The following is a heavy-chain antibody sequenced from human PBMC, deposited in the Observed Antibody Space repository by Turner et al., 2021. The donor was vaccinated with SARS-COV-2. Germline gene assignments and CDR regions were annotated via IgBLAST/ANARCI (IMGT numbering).Heavy chain of an antibody. J-gene: IGHJ4*02. CDR3: AKDVITFGGVIDAETDY. D-gene: IGHD3-16*01. Sequence: QVQLVESGGGVVQPGRSLRLSRAASGFTFSNYGMHWVRQAPGKGLEWVAVISYDGSNKYYADSVKGRFTISRDNSKNTLYLQMNSLRAEDTAVYYCAKDVITFGGVIDAETDYWGQGTLVTVSS. V-gene: IGHV3-30*18. CDR1: GFTFSNYG. CDR2: ISYDGSNK.